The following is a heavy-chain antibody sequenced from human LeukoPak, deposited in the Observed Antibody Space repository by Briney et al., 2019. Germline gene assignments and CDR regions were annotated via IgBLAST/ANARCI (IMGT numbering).Heavy chain of an antibody. CDR1: GFTFSSYA. Sequence: HPGRSLRFSCAASGFTFSSYAMHWVRKAPGKGLEWLAVISYDGSNKYYADSVKGRFTISRDNSKNTLYLQMNSLRAEDTAVYYCARARNYYGSGRPSQYVDYWGQGTLVTVSS. CDR2: ISYDGSNK. V-gene: IGHV3-30-3*01. D-gene: IGHD3-10*01. CDR3: ARARNYYGSGRPSQYVDY. J-gene: IGHJ4*02.